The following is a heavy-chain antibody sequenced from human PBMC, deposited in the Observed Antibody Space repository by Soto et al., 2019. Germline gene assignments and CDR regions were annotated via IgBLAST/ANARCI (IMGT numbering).Heavy chain of an antibody. D-gene: IGHD1-1*01. CDR1: GGTFSSYA. V-gene: IGHV1-69*13. CDR2: IIPICGTA. Sequence: GASVKVSCKASGGTFSSYAISWVRQAPGQGLEWMGGIIPICGTANYAQKFQGRVTITADESTSTAYMELSSLRSEDTAVYYCARDEKWNPKRPYYYYGMDVWGQETTVTVS. CDR3: ARDEKWNPKRPYYYYGMDV. J-gene: IGHJ6*02.